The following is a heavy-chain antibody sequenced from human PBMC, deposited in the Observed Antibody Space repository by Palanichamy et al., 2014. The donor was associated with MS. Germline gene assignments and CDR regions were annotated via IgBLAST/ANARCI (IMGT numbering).Heavy chain of an antibody. Sequence: EVQLLESGGGLVQPGGSLRFSCAASGFTFSNYAMSWVRQAPGKGLEWVSVISVSGGRTHYADSVKGRFTISRDNSKNTLFMQMNSLRAEDTAVYYCAKYAVAGTTVIPAFDSWGQATLVTVSS. D-gene: IGHD4-17*01. CDR3: AKYAVAGTTVIPAFDS. V-gene: IGHV3-23*01. CDR1: GFTFSNYA. J-gene: IGHJ4*02. CDR2: ISVSGGRT.